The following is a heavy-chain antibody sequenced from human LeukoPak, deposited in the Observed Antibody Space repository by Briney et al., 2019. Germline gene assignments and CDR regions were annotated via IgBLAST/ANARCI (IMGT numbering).Heavy chain of an antibody. CDR3: VGDGRDGYNKYFYH. D-gene: IGHD5-24*01. J-gene: IGHJ1*01. CDR1: GFTFSIAA. CDR2: ISGNGVS. Sequence: GGSLRLSCSASGFTFSIAAMHWVRQAPGKGLQYVSVISGNGVSSYADSVKGRFIISRDNSKNTVYLQMSSLRAEDTAVYYCVGDGRDGYNKYFYHWGQGTLGTVSS. V-gene: IGHV3-64D*06.